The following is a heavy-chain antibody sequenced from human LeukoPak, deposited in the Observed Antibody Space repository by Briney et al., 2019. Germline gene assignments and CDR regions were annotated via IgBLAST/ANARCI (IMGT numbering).Heavy chain of an antibody. J-gene: IGHJ5*02. D-gene: IGHD2-2*01. CDR1: GGSISSYY. CDR3: AREGVRYCSSTSCSGFDP. V-gene: IGHV4-4*07. CDR2: IYSSGST. Sequence: SETLSLTCTVSGGSISSYYWSWIRQPAGKGLEWIGRIYSSGSTNYNPSLKSRVTMSVDTSKNQFSLKLSSVTAADTAVYYCAREGVRYCSSTSCSGFDPWGQGPLVTVSS.